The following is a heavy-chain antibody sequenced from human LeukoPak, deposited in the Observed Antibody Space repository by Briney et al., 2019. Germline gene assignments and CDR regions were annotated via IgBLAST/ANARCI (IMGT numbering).Heavy chain of an antibody. Sequence: SETLSLTCTVSGGSISSGGYSWSWIRQHPGKGLEWIGYIYYSGSTYYNPSLKSRVTISVDTSKNQFSLKLSSVTAADTAVYYCARQNRSPSGQLVRAIDYGMDVWGQGTTVTVSS. J-gene: IGHJ6*02. CDR3: ARQNRSPSGQLVRAIDYGMDV. CDR1: GGSISSGGYS. CDR2: IYYSGST. D-gene: IGHD6-6*01. V-gene: IGHV4-31*03.